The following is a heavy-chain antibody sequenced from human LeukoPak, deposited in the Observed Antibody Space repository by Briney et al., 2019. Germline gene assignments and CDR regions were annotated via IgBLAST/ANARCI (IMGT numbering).Heavy chain of an antibody. D-gene: IGHD1-26*01. CDR1: GGSISSYY. Sequence: SETLSLTCTVSGGSISSYYWSWIRQPPGKGLEWIGYIYYTGSTNYNPSLKSRVTISVDTSKNQFSLKLSSVTAADTAVYYCARRGSGGSYYGYYYYGMDVWGQGTTVTVSS. CDR3: ARRGSGGSYYGYYYYGMDV. J-gene: IGHJ6*02. CDR2: IYYTGST. V-gene: IGHV4-59*08.